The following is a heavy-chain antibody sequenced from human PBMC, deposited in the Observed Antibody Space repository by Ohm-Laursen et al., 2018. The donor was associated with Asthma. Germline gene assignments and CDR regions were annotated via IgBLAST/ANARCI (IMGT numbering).Heavy chain of an antibody. CDR3: AKADTIFGVGLFDY. CDR2: ISWNSGSI. D-gene: IGHD3-3*01. J-gene: IGHJ4*02. CDR1: GFSFHEYA. Sequence: SLRLSCAASGFSFHEYAMHWVRQSPGKGLEWVSGISWNSGSIGYADSVKGRFTISRDNAKNSLYLQMNSLRAEDTALYYCAKADTIFGVGLFDYWGQGTLVTVSS. V-gene: IGHV3-9*01.